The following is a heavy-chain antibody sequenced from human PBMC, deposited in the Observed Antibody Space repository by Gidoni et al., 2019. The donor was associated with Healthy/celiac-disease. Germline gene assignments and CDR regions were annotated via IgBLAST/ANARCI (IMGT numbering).Heavy chain of an antibody. D-gene: IGHD1-26*01. CDR2: IYYSGSS. V-gene: IGHV4-39*01. Sequence: QLQLQESGPGMVKPSATLSLTCTVSGGSISSSSYYLGWIRQPPGKGLEWIGSIYYSGSSYYNTSLKSRVTISGDTSKNQFSLKMSSVSAEDTAVYYCARHWEWELLSGWFDPWGQGTLVTVSS. J-gene: IGHJ5*02. CDR1: GGSISSSSYY. CDR3: ARHWEWELLSGWFDP.